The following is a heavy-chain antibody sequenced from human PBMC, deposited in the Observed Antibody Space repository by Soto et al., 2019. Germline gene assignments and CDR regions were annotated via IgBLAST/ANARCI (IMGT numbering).Heavy chain of an antibody. CDR2: ISSKSAYI. D-gene: IGHD3-22*01. Sequence: EVQLVESGGGLVKPGESLRLSCVASGFNFNTYTMSWVRQAPGKGLEWVSSISSKSAYIYNADSVEGRFTVSRDNAKTSLYLQMTALRADDTAVYYCARVARYYSESTESDWGQGTLVTVSS. CDR3: ARVARYYSESTESD. CDR1: GFNFNTYT. J-gene: IGHJ4*02. V-gene: IGHV3-21*01.